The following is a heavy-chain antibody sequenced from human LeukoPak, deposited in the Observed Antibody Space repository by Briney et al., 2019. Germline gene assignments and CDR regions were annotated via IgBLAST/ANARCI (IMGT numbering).Heavy chain of an antibody. V-gene: IGHV4-59*01. CDR1: GGSISSYY. Sequence: PETLSLTCTVSGGSISSYYWSWIRQPPGKGLEWIAYIYYSGSTNYNPSLKSRVTISVDTSKNQFSLRLSSVTAADTAVYYCARVYSSGWYFDPWGQGTLVTVSS. J-gene: IGHJ5*02. CDR2: IYYSGST. CDR3: ARVYSSGWYFDP. D-gene: IGHD6-19*01.